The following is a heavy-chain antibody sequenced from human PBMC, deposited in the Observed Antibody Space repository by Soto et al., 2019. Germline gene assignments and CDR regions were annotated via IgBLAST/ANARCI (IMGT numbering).Heavy chain of an antibody. Sequence: ASVKVSCKVSGYTLTELSMHWVRQAPGKGLEWMGGFDPEDGETIYAQKFKGRVTMTEDTSTDTAYMELSSLRSEDTAVYYCARDPTYSDNGMVVPAKYGMDVWGQGTTVTVSS. CDR1: GYTLTELS. J-gene: IGHJ6*02. D-gene: IGHD2-15*01. CDR3: ARDPTYSDNGMVVPAKYGMDV. V-gene: IGHV1-24*01. CDR2: FDPEDGET.